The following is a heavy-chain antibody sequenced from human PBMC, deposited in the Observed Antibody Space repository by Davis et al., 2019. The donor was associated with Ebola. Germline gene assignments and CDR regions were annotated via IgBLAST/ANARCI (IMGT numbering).Heavy chain of an antibody. D-gene: IGHD2-2*01. CDR1: GFTFSSYS. CDR2: ISSSSSYI. Sequence: GESLKISCAASGFTFSSYSMNWVRQAPGKGLEWVSSISSSSSYIYYADSVKGRFTISRDNSKNTLYLQMNSLRAEDTAVYYCALAPLVGYYYYMDVWGKGTTVTVSS. J-gene: IGHJ6*03. CDR3: ALAPLVGYYYYMDV. V-gene: IGHV3-21*04.